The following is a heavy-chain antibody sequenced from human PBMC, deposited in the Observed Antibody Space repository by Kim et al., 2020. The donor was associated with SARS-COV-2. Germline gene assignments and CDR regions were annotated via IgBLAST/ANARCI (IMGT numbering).Heavy chain of an antibody. D-gene: IGHD3-10*01. Sequence: GGSLRLSCAASGFTFSDHYMDWVRQPPGKGLEWVGRSRNKPNSYTTQYAASVRGRFTISGDDSKNSLYLQMNSLKTEDTAVYYCTRGGRGAIGSHFDYWGQGTLVTVSS. CDR2: SRNKPNSYTT. V-gene: IGHV3-72*01. CDR3: TRGGRGAIGSHFDY. CDR1: GFTFSDHY. J-gene: IGHJ4*02.